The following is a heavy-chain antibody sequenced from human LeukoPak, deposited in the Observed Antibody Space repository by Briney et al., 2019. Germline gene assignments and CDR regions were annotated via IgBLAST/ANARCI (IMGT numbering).Heavy chain of an antibody. D-gene: IGHD5-18*01. Sequence: SETLSLTCTVSGYSISSGYYWGWSRQPPGEGLEWIGSIYHSGSTYYNPSLKSRVTISVDTSKNQFSLKLSSVTAADAAVYYCARSRLLYYYYMDVWGKGTTVTVSS. J-gene: IGHJ6*03. CDR1: GYSISSGYY. CDR2: IYHSGST. V-gene: IGHV4-38-2*02. CDR3: ARSRLLYYYYMDV.